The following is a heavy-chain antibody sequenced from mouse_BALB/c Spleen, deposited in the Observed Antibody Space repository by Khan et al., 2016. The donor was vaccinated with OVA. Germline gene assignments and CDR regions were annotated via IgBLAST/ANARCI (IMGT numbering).Heavy chain of an antibody. D-gene: IGHD1-1*01. V-gene: IGHV2-6-7*01. J-gene: IGHJ3*01. Sequence: QVQLKESGPGLVAPSQSLYITCTVSGFSLTGYGVNWVRQPPGKGLEWLGMLWGDGSTDYNSGLKSRLSISQANCNSQVFLKMNIMQPDDTDRTHCARDRYDYGRGLAYWGQGTLVTVSA. CDR2: LWGDGST. CDR1: GFSLTGYG. CDR3: ARDRYDYGRGLAY.